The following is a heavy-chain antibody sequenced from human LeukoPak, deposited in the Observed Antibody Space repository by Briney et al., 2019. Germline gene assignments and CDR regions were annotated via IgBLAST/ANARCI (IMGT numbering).Heavy chain of an antibody. V-gene: IGHV3-66*01. Sequence: SRVTSGFSLSTNYMSSVRQAPGKGLEWVSVIYSGGSTYYADSVRGRFIISRDNSNNTLYLQMNSLRAEDTAVYYCARDQVTTYYYYGMDVWGQGTTVTVSS. CDR3: ARDQVTTYYYYGMDV. CDR1: GFSLSTNY. J-gene: IGHJ6*02. D-gene: IGHD4-17*01. CDR2: IYSGGST.